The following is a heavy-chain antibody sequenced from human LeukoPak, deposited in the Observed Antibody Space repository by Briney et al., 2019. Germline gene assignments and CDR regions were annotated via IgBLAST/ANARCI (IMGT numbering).Heavy chain of an antibody. V-gene: IGHV3-53*01. D-gene: IGHD2-15*01. J-gene: IGHJ4*02. Sequence: PGGSLRLSCVASGFTFNSNYMNWVRQAPGKGLEWVSVLYSDGRTYYADSVKGRFTISRDTSKNTLHLQVNSLRAEDTAVYYCARGGGYYPIDYWGQGTLVTVSS. CDR1: GFTFNSNY. CDR2: LYSDGRT. CDR3: ARGGGYYPIDY.